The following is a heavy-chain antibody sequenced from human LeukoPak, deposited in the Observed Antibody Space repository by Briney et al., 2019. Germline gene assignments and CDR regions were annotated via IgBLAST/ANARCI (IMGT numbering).Heavy chain of an antibody. CDR3: GHRYCSSTSCYFDY. CDR2: IYWNDDK. V-gene: IGHV2-5*01. CDR1: GFSLSTSGVG. Sequence: SGPTLVHPTQTLTLTCTFSGFSLSTSGVGVGWIRQPPGKALEWLALIYWNDDKRYSPSLKSRLTITKDTSKNQVVLTMTNMDPADTATYYCGHRYCSSTSCYFDYWGQGTLVTVSA. J-gene: IGHJ4*02. D-gene: IGHD2-2*01.